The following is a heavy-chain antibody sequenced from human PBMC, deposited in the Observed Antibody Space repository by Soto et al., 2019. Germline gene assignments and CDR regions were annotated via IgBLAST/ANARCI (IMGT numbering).Heavy chain of an antibody. CDR2: INPKSGGT. CDR3: AREGTGYSAFDI. J-gene: IGHJ3*02. V-gene: IGHV1-2*02. D-gene: IGHD3-9*01. Sequence: QVQLVQSGAEVKKPGASVKVSCKASGYTFSGYYMHWVRQAPGQGLEWMGWINPKSGGTKYAQKFQGGVTMARDTSFNTAYMDLSRLTSDDTAVYFCAREGTGYSAFDIWGQGTMVTVSS. CDR1: GYTFSGYY.